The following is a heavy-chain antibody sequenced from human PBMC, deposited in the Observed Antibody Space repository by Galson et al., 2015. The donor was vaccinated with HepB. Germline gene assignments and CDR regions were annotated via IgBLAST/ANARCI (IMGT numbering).Heavy chain of an antibody. J-gene: IGHJ4*02. Sequence: SVKVSCKASGYTFTGYYMHWVRQAPGQGLEWMGWINPNSGGTNYAQKFQGWVTMTRDTSISTAYMELSRLRSDDTAVYYCARGLGTFGGVIVIVIDFDYWGQGTLVTVSS. CDR3: ARGLGTFGGVIVIVIDFDY. CDR2: INPNSGGT. V-gene: IGHV1-2*04. CDR1: GYTFTGYY. D-gene: IGHD3-16*02.